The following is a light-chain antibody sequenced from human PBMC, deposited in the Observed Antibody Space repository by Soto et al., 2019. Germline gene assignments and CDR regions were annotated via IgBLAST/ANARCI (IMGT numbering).Light chain of an antibody. CDR2: WAS. CDR3: QQYYSTPIT. J-gene: IGKJ5*01. Sequence: DIVMTQSPDSLAVSLGERATINCKSSQSVLYSSNNKNYLAWYQQKPGQPPKLLIYWASTRESGVPDRFSGSGSGTDFTLTISSLQAEDVAFYYCQQYYSTPITFGQWTRLEIK. V-gene: IGKV4-1*01. CDR1: QSVLYSSNNKNY.